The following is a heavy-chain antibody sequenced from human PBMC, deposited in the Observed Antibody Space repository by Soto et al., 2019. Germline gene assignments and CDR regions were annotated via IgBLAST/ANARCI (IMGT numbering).Heavy chain of an antibody. CDR3: AKDQPAYYCSSGSYYNYYYGMDV. D-gene: IGHD3-10*01. CDR1: GYTFSTYS. J-gene: IGHJ6*04. Sequence: GWSLRLSCAASGYTFSTYSMNWVRQAPGKGLEWVSYISSSSGTIYYADSVKGRFTISRDNAKNTLYLQMNSLRAEDTAVYYCAKDQPAYYCSSGSYYNYYYGMDVWGKGTTVTVSS. CDR2: ISSSSGTI. V-gene: IGHV3-48*01.